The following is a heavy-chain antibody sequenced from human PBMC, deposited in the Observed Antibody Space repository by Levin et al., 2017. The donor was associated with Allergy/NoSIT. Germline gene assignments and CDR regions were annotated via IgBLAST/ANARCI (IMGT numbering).Heavy chain of an antibody. D-gene: IGHD3-10*01. CDR3: ARDTPFYYGSGSYFGEY. CDR1: GYTFCSYC. J-gene: IGHJ4*02. V-gene: IGHV1-18*01. Sequence: ASVKVSCKASGYTFCSYCISWVRQAPRQGLEWMGWISVYNGNTDYAQKFQGRVIMTTDTSTTTAYLELRSLRSDDTAVYYCARDTPFYYGSGSYFGEYWGQGTLVTVSS. CDR2: ISVYNGNT.